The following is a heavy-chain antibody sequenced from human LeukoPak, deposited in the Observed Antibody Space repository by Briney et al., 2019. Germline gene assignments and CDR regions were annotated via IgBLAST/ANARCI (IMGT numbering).Heavy chain of an antibody. CDR1: GFTFDDYG. D-gene: IGHD3-22*01. CDR2: INWNGGST. CDR3: ARNGGITMIGYVDY. J-gene: IGHJ4*02. V-gene: IGHV3-20*04. Sequence: GGSLRLSCAASGFTFDDYGMSWVRQAPGKGLEWVSGINWNGGSTGYADSVKGRFTISRDNAKNSVYLQMNSLRAEDTALYYCARNGGITMIGYVDYWGQGTLVTVSS.